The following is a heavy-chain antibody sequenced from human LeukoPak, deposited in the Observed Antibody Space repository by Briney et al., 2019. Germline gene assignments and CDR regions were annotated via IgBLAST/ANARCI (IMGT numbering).Heavy chain of an antibody. CDR3: ARESGSGSYRIFDY. D-gene: IGHD3-10*01. J-gene: IGHJ4*02. V-gene: IGHV3-53*01. Sequence: PGGSLRLSCAASGFTVSSNYMSWVRQAPGKGLEWVSIIYSGGSTYYADSVKGRFTISRDNSKNTLYLQMNSLRAEDTAVYYCARESGSGSYRIFDYWGQGTLVTVSS. CDR2: IYSGGST. CDR1: GFTVSSNY.